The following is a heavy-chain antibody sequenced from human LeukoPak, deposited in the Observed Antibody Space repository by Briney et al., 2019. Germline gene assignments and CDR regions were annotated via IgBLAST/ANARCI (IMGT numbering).Heavy chain of an antibody. CDR1: GGTFSSYA. D-gene: IGHD5-24*01. J-gene: IGHJ6*03. CDR3: ATGLEGWYYYYMDV. V-gene: IGHV1-69*01. Sequence: SVTVSCKASGGTFSSYAISWVRQAPGQRLEWMGGIIPIFGTANYAQKFQGRVTITADESTSTAYMELSSLRSEDTAVYYCATGLEGWYYYYMDVWGKGTTVTVSS. CDR2: IIPIFGTA.